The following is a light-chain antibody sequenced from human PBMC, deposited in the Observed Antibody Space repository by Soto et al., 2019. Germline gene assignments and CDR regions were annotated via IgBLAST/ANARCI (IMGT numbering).Light chain of an antibody. CDR2: DAS. CDR3: QQYNSYWT. Sequence: IPKAQRSCSPSSHLGDSGTITCRARQSMRSWLAWYQQKPGKAPKLLIYDASSLESGVPSRFSGSGSGTEFTLTFSSLQPDGFATYYCQQYNSYWTFGQGTKVDIK. CDR1: QSMRSW. J-gene: IGKJ1*01. V-gene: IGKV1-5*01.